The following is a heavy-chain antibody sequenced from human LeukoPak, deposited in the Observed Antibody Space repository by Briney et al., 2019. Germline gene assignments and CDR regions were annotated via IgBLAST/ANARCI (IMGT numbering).Heavy chain of an antibody. CDR3: ARGVTAHPGHFDY. Sequence: PGGSLRLSCAASGFTFSSYSMNWVGQAPGKGLEWVSSISSSSSYIYYADSVKGRCTISRDNAKNSLYLQMNSLRAEDTAVYYCARGVTAHPGHFDYWGQGTLVTVSS. V-gene: IGHV3-21*01. CDR2: ISSSSSYI. J-gene: IGHJ4*02. CDR1: GFTFSSYS. D-gene: IGHD2-21*02.